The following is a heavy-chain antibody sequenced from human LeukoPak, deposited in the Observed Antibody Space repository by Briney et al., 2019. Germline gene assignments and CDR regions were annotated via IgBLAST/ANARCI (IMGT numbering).Heavy chain of an antibody. D-gene: IGHD6-13*01. CDR1: GFTFSNYG. CDR3: ARAGLGAAADV. J-gene: IGHJ4*02. CDR2: IWYDGSNK. Sequence: GGSLRLSCAASGFTFSNYGIHWVRQAPGKGLEWVALIWYDGSNKYYADSVKGRSTISRDNSKNTLYLQMNSLTAEDTALYYCARAGLGAAADVWGQGTLVTVSS. V-gene: IGHV3-33*01.